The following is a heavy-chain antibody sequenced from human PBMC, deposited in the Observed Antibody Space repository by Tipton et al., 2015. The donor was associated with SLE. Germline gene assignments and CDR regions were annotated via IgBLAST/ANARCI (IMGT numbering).Heavy chain of an antibody. Sequence: TLSLTCTVSGDSIRSYYWSWIRRPPGKGLEWIGYIFDSGSTYYNPSLKSRVIISGDTSKNQFSLKLNSVTAADTAVYYCARSRETYDLGGVFDFWGQGTLVTVSS. CDR2: IFDSGST. CDR3: ARSRETYDLGGVFDF. CDR1: GDSIRSYY. V-gene: IGHV4-59*01. J-gene: IGHJ4*02. D-gene: IGHD3-16*01.